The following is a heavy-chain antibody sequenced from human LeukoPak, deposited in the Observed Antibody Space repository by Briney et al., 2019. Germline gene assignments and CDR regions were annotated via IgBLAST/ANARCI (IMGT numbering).Heavy chain of an antibody. CDR3: ASLTGDSIFHY. D-gene: IGHD7-27*01. CDR1: GGSISSYY. J-gene: IGHJ4*02. CDR2: IYYSGST. V-gene: IGHV4-59*01. Sequence: TSETLSLTCTVSGGSISSYYWSWIRQPPGKRLEWIGYIYYSGSTNYNPSLKSRVTISVDTSKNQFSLRLSSVTAADTAVYYCASLTGDSIFHYWGQGTLVTVSS.